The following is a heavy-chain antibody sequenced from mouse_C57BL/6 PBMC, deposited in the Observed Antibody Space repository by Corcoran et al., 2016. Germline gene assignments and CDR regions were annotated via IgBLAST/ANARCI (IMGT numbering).Heavy chain of an antibody. D-gene: IGHD1-1*01. CDR2: INTYCGVP. V-gene: IGHV9-3*01. Sequence: QIQLVQSGPELKKPGETVKISCKASGYTFTTYGMSWVKQAPGKGLKWMGWINTYCGVPTYADDFKGRFAFSLETSASTAYLQINNLKNEDTATYFCARGYYYGSSYNYWGQGTTLTVSS. CDR3: ARGYYYGSSYNY. CDR1: GYTFTTYG. J-gene: IGHJ2*01.